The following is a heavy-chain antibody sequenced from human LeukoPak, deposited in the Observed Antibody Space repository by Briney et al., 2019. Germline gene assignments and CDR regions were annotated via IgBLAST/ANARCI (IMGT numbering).Heavy chain of an antibody. J-gene: IGHJ4*02. CDR2: IKSKVDGGTT. CDR1: GFTFNDYA. D-gene: IGHD2-15*01. V-gene: IGHV3-15*01. CDR3: AVERGGCSAVTCYAFNH. Sequence: GGSLRLSCATSGFTFNDYAMNWVRQAPGKGLEWVGRIKSKVDGGTTDYAAPVKGRFTISRDDSQNKLFLQMNSLEIGDTAVYYCAVERGGCSAVTCYAFNHWGQGTLVTVSS.